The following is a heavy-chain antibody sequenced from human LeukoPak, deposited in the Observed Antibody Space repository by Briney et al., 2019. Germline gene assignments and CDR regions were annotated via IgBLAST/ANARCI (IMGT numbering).Heavy chain of an antibody. Sequence: PGGSLRLSCAASGFTFGSYAMSWVRQAPGKGLEWVSAISGSGGSTYYADSVKGRFTISRDNSKNTLYLQMNSLRAEDTAVYYCAKRFNYYDSSGYYPFDYWGQGTLVTVSS. CDR3: AKRFNYYDSSGYYPFDY. CDR1: GFTFGSYA. J-gene: IGHJ4*02. CDR2: ISGSGGST. V-gene: IGHV3-23*01. D-gene: IGHD3-22*01.